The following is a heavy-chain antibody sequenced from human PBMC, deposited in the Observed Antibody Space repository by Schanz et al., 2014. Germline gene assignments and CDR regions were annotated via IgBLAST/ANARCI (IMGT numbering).Heavy chain of an antibody. Sequence: VQLVESGGGVVHPGGSLRLSCAASGFTFSSYGMNWVRQAPGKGLEWVSYISSSSSYIYYADSMKGRFTISRDNAKNSLYLQMNSLRDEDTAVYYCASEASDYYDSSGYYYLYWGQGTLVTVSS. D-gene: IGHD3-22*01. CDR1: GFTFSSYG. CDR3: ASEASDYYDSSGYYYLY. CDR2: ISSSSSYI. J-gene: IGHJ4*02. V-gene: IGHV3-21*01.